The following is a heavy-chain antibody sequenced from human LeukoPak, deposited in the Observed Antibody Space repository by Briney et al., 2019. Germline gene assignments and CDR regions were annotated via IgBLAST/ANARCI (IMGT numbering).Heavy chain of an antibody. CDR3: ARDVMVRDLEY. CDR1: GGSISSGSYY. Sequence: SETLSLTCTVSGGSISSGSYYWSWVRQPAGKGLEWIGRIYTSGSTNYNPSLKSRVTISVDTSKNQFSLKLSSVTAADTAVYYCARDVMVRDLEYWGPRTLVTVSS. V-gene: IGHV4-61*02. J-gene: IGHJ4*02. CDR2: IYTSGST. D-gene: IGHD3-10*01.